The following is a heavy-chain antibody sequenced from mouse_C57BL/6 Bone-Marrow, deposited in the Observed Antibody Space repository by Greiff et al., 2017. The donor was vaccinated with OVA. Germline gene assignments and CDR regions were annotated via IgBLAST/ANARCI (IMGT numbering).Heavy chain of an antibody. Sequence: EVKLMESGEGLVKPGGSLKLSCAASGFTFSSYAMSWVRQTPEKRLEWVATISGGGGNTYYPDSVKGRFTISRDNAKNTLYLQMSSLRSEDTALYYCARVITTVVATDWYFDVWGTGTTVTVSS. D-gene: IGHD1-1*01. CDR3: ARVITTVVATDWYFDV. V-gene: IGHV5-9*01. CDR2: ISGGGGNT. J-gene: IGHJ1*03. CDR1: GFTFSSYA.